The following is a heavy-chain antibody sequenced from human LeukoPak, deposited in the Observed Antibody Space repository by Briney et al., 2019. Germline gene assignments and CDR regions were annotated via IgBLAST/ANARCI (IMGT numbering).Heavy chain of an antibody. CDR2: INHSGST. V-gene: IGHV4-34*01. J-gene: IGHJ6*02. D-gene: IGHD6-13*01. CDR1: GGSFSGYY. CDR3: ARGWQQLAPVYYGMDV. Sequence: SETLSLTCAVYGGSFSGYYWSWIRQPPGKGLEWIGEINHSGSTNYNPSLKSRVTISVDTSKNQFSLKLSSVTAAHTAVYYCARGWQQLAPVYYGMDVWGQGTTVTVSS.